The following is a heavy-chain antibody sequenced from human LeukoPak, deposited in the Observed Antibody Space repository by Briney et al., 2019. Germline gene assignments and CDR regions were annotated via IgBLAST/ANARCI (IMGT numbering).Heavy chain of an antibody. D-gene: IGHD1-26*01. J-gene: IGHJ6*03. CDR1: GGTFSSYA. V-gene: IGHV1-69*13. CDR2: IIPIFGTA. CDR3: ARDRGGSYFRPNYYYYMDV. Sequence: SVTVSCKASGGTFSSYAISWVRQAPGQGSEWMGGIIPIFGTANYAQKFQGGVTITADESTSTAYMELSSLRSEDTAVYYCARDRGGSYFRPNYYYYMDVWGKGTTVTISS.